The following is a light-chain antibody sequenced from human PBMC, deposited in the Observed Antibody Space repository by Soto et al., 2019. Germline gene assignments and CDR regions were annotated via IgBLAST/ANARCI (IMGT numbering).Light chain of an antibody. V-gene: IGKV3-15*01. J-gene: IGKJ5*01. CDR1: QSVSSN. CDR2: GAS. CDR3: QQYNNLIT. Sequence: IVVTQSPATLSVSPGERATLSCRASQSVSSNLAWYQQKPGQAPRLLIYGASTRATGIPARFSGSGSGTEFTLTISSLQSEDFAVYYCQQYNNLITFGQGTRLEIK.